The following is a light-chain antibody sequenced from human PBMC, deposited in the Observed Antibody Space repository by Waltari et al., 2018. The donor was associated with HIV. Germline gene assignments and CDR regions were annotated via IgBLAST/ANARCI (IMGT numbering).Light chain of an antibody. Sequence: SALTQPASVSGSPGQSLTFPCTGTRIDVCGYCYAAWYQQHPGKAPKVIIHDGTNRPSGVSYRFSGSKSDDSASLTISGLQAEDEAIYFCSPYTANSVFFGGGTRLTVL. CDR2: DGT. V-gene: IGLV2-14*03. CDR3: SPYTANSVF. CDR1: RIDVCGYCY. J-gene: IGLJ2*01.